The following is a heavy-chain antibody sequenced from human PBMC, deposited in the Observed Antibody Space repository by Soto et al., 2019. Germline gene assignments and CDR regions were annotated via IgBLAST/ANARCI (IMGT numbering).Heavy chain of an antibody. CDR3: ARSRESIYYYYGMDV. V-gene: IGHV3-53*01. CDR2: IYSGGST. J-gene: IGHJ6*02. D-gene: IGHD3-10*01. CDR1: GFTVSSNY. Sequence: GGSLRLSCAASGFTVSSNYMSWVRQAPGKGLEWVSVIYSGGSTYYADSVKGRFTISRDNSKNTLYLQMNSLRAEDTAVYYCARSRESIYYYYGMDVWGQGTTVTVSS.